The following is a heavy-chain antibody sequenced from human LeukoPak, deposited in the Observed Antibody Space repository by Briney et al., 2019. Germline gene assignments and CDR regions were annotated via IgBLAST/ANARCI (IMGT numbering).Heavy chain of an antibody. Sequence: SETLSLTCTVSGGSISSRTYYWGWIRQPPGKGLEWIGNIYYSSWSTYYNPSLKSRVTISVDTSKNQFSLKLSSVTAADTAVYYCASQVYCSAGSCYSNFWGQGPLVTVSS. CDR2: IYYSSWST. CDR1: GGSISSRTYY. CDR3: ASQVYCSAGSCYSNF. J-gene: IGHJ4*02. V-gene: IGHV4-39*01. D-gene: IGHD2-15*01.